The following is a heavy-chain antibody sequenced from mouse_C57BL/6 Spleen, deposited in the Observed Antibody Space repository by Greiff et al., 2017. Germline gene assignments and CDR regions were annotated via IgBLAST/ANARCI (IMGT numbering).Heavy chain of an antibody. CDR3: APGGYYDGGGFAY. J-gene: IGHJ3*01. CDR2: IYPRDGST. D-gene: IGHD1-1*01. Sequence: VQLQQSDAELVKPGASVKISCKVSGYTFTDHTIHWMKQRPEQGLEWIGYIYPRDGSTKYNEKFKGKATLTADKSSSTAYMQLNSLTSEDSAVYFWAPGGYYDGGGFAYWGQGTLVTVSA. CDR1: GYTFTDHT. V-gene: IGHV1-78*01.